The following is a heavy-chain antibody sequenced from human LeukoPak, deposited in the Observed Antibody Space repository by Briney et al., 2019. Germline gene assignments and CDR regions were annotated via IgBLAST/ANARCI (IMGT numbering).Heavy chain of an antibody. J-gene: IGHJ6*02. CDR3: AKAMTTVFREGYYYYYYGMDG. D-gene: IGHD4-17*01. CDR1: GFTFRIYS. V-gene: IGHV3-23*01. CDR2: ISPSGGGT. Sequence: GGSLRLSCAASGFTFRIYSMNWVRQAPGKGLEWVSAISPSGGGTYYADSVEGRFTISRDNSKNTLYLQINTPRAEDTALYYSAKAMTTVFREGYYYYYYGMDGWGQGTTVTVSS.